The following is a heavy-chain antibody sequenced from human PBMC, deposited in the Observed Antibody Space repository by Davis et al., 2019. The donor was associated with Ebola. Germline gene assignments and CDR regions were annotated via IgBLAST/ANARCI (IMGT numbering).Heavy chain of an antibody. CDR1: GASISSYY. Sequence: SETLSLTCSVSGASISSYYWSWIRQPPGKGLEWIGEINHSGSTNYNPSLKSRVTISVDTSKNQFSLKLSSVTAADTAVYYCATLKGSGDYFLLYYYYGMDVWGQGTTVTVSS. D-gene: IGHD4-17*01. CDR2: INHSGST. V-gene: IGHV4-34*01. J-gene: IGHJ6*02. CDR3: ATLKGSGDYFLLYYYYGMDV.